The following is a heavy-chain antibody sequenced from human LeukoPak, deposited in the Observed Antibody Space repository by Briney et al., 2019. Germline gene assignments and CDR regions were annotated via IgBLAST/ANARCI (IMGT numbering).Heavy chain of an antibody. CDR2: IYYSGST. CDR3: ARGRYGWLPFDY. D-gene: IGHD3-16*01. Sequence: SETLSLTCTVSGGSMSSYYWSWIRQPPGKGLEWIGYIYYSGSTNYNPSLKSRVTISVDTSKNQFTLNLSSVTAADTAVYYCARGRYGWLPFDYWGQGTLVTVSS. CDR1: GGSMSSYY. V-gene: IGHV4-59*01. J-gene: IGHJ4*02.